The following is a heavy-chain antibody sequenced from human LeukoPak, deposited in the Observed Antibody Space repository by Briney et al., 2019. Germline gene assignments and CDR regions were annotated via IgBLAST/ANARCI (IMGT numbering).Heavy chain of an antibody. J-gene: IGHJ2*01. CDR1: GGTFSSYA. CDR2: IIPIFGTA. CDR3: ARDSHAYCSSTSCYTGGYSYGPHWYFDL. D-gene: IGHD2-2*02. V-gene: IGHV1-69*13. Sequence: SVKVSCKASGGTFSSYAISWVRQAPGQGLEWMGGIIPIFGTANYAQKFQGRVTITADESTSTAYMELSSLRSEDTAVYYCARDSHAYCSSTSCYTGGYSYGPHWYFDLWGRGTLVTVSS.